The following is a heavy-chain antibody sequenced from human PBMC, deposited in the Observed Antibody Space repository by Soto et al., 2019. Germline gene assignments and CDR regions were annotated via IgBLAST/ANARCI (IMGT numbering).Heavy chain of an antibody. CDR3: ALGGYNYGRPFDF. CDR1: GGSISNFH. CDR2: IYYSGN. D-gene: IGHD5-18*01. J-gene: IGHJ4*02. V-gene: IGHV4-59*01. Sequence: LSLTCNVSGGSISNFHLSWIRQPPGKGLEWIGYIYYSGNYYNPSLTSRVSMSLDKSKNQFSLHLKSVTAADTALYFCALGGYNYGRPFDFWGQGTRVTVSS.